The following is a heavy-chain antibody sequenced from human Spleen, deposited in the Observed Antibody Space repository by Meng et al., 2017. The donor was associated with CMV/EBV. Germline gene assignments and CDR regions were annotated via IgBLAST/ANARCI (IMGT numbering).Heavy chain of an antibody. D-gene: IGHD3-3*01. CDR2: SNPHSGGA. Sequence: KASGSTFTGYYMHWVRQAPGQGFEWMGWSNPHSGGASYEQNFQGRVTMTRDTAVSTAYLEVNSVRSDDTAVYYCARAADFWSGSYDAWGQGTLVTVSS. CDR3: ARAADFWSGSYDA. V-gene: IGHV1-2*02. J-gene: IGHJ5*02. CDR1: GSTFTGYY.